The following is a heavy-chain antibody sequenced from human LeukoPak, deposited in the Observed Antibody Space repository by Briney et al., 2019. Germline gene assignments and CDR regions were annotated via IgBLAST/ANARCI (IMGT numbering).Heavy chain of an antibody. J-gene: IGHJ3*02. CDR3: ARPGYCSSTSCYHGAFDI. V-gene: IGHV4-39*01. CDR1: GGSIRSSYYY. CDR2: IYYSGST. D-gene: IGHD2-2*01. Sequence: SETLSLTCTVSGGSIRSSYYYWGWIRQPPGKGLEWIGSIYYSGSTYYNPSLKSRVTISVDTSKNQFSLKLSSVTAADTAVYYCARPGYCSSTSCYHGAFDIWGQGTMVTVSS.